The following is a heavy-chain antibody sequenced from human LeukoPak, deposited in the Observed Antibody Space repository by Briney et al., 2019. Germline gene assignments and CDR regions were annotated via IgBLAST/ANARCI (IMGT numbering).Heavy chain of an antibody. V-gene: IGHV5-51*01. CDR2: IYPGDSDT. J-gene: IGHJ6*02. CDR3: ARISIAARPSADYYYYGMDV. D-gene: IGHD6-6*01. Sequence: GESLKISFKGSGYSFTSYWIGWVRQMPGKGLGWMGIIYPGDSDTRYRPSFQGPVTISADKSISTAYLQWSSLKASDTAMYYCARISIAARPSADYYYYGMDVWGQGTTVTVSS. CDR1: GYSFTSYW.